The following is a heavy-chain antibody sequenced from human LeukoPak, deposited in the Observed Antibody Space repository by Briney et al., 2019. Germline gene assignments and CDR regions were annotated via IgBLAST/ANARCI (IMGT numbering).Heavy chain of an antibody. CDR1: EYSFTSYW. Sequence: GESLKISGKGSEYSFTSYWFGWVRQMPGKGLECIGIIYPGDSDTTYRPSFQGQVTISADRSISTAYLQWSSLKASDSAMYYCARHVPHGSFFYFDLWGQGTLVTVSS. D-gene: IGHD1-26*01. J-gene: IGHJ4*02. V-gene: IGHV5-51*01. CDR2: IYPGDSDT. CDR3: ARHVPHGSFFYFDL.